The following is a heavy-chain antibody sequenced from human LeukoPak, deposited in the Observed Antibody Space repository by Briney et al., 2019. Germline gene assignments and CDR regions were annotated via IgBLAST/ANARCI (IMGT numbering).Heavy chain of an antibody. CDR2: ISYDGSNE. CDR1: GFTFSSYV. CDR3: AKDMRYCSSTSCYPSDAFDI. V-gene: IGHV3-30*04. Sequence: PGGSLRLSCAASGFTFSSYVMHWVRQAPGKGLEWVAIISYDGSNEYYADSVKGRFTISRDNSKNTLYLQMNSLRAEDTAVYYCAKDMRYCSSTSCYPSDAFDIWGQGTMVTVSS. D-gene: IGHD2-2*01. J-gene: IGHJ3*02.